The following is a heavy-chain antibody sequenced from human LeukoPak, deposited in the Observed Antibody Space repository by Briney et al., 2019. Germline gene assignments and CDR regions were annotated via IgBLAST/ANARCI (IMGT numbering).Heavy chain of an antibody. CDR2: INWNGGST. J-gene: IGHJ3*02. V-gene: IGHV3-20*04. Sequence: RPGGSLRLSCAASGFTFSSYGMSWVRQAPGKGLEWVSGINWNGGSTGYADSVKGRFTISRDNAKNSLYLQMNSLRAEDTALYYCARDMVRGVIHDAFDIWGQGTMVTVSS. D-gene: IGHD3-10*01. CDR3: ARDMVRGVIHDAFDI. CDR1: GFTFSSYG.